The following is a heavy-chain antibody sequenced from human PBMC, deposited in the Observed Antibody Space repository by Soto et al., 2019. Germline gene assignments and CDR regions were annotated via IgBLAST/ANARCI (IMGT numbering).Heavy chain of an antibody. Sequence: PGGSLRLSCAASGFTFSSYAMSWVGQAPGKGLEWVSAISGSRCSTYYADSVKGRFTISRDNSKHTLYLKMKSLRAEDTDVYYCEKDPVDYYYGMDVWGQGTTVTVS. CDR3: EKDPVDYYYGMDV. CDR1: GFTFSSYA. J-gene: IGHJ6*02. V-gene: IGHV3-23*01. CDR2: ISGSRCST.